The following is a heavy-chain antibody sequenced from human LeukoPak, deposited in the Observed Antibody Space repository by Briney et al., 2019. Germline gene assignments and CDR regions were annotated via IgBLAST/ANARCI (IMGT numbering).Heavy chain of an antibody. J-gene: IGHJ4*02. Sequence: GESLKISCKGSGYSFTSYWIGWVRQMPGKGLEWMGIIYPGDSDTRYSPSFQGQVTISADKSISTAYLQWSSLKASDTAMYYCARSTYVWGSYRPFDYWGQGTLVTVSS. V-gene: IGHV5-51*01. CDR2: IYPGDSDT. D-gene: IGHD3-16*02. CDR3: ARSTYVWGSYRPFDY. CDR1: GYSFTSYW.